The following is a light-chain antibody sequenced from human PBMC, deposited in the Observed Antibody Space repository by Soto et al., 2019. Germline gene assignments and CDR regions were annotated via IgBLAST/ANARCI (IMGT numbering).Light chain of an antibody. CDR2: GAS. Sequence: EIVLTQSPGTLSLSPGERATLSFRTSQSVSNNYLAWYQQKPGQAPRLLIYGASSRATGIPDRFSGSGSGTDFTLSISRLEPEDFAVYYCQQYSSLWTFGQGTKVAIK. CDR3: QQYSSLWT. V-gene: IGKV3-20*01. J-gene: IGKJ1*01. CDR1: QSVSNNY.